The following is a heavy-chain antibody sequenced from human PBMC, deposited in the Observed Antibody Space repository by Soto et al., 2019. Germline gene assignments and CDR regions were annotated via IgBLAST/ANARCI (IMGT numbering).Heavy chain of an antibody. CDR2: IIPILGIA. J-gene: IGHJ6*03. Sequence: QVQLVQSGAEVKKPGSSVKVSCKASGGTFSSYTISWVRQAPGQGLEWMGRIIPILGIANYAQKFQGRVTITADKPTSTAYMELSSLRSEDTAVYYCARDQGAIPSYYYMDVWGKGTTVTVSS. D-gene: IGHD2-2*02. CDR1: GGTFSSYT. V-gene: IGHV1-69*08. CDR3: ARDQGAIPSYYYMDV.